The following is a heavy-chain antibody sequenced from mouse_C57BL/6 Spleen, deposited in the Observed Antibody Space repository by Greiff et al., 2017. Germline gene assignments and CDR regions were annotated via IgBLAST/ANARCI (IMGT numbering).Heavy chain of an antibody. Sequence: DVKLVESGGGLVQPGGSLSLSCAASGFTFTDYYMSWVRQPPGKALEWLGFIRNKANGYTTEYSASVKGRFTISRDNSQSILYLQMNALRAEDSATYYCARYRGLRLGAMDYWGQGTSVTVSS. CDR2: IRNKANGYTT. CDR3: ARYRGLRLGAMDY. J-gene: IGHJ4*01. V-gene: IGHV7-3*01. CDR1: GFTFTDYY. D-gene: IGHD2-4*01.